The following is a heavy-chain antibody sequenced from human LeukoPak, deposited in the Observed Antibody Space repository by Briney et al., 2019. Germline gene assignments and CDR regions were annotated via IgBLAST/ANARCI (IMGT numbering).Heavy chain of an antibody. CDR2: ISGSGGST. CDR3: ARGMYYYDSSGYHFQH. J-gene: IGHJ1*01. CDR1: GFTFSSYA. Sequence: GGSLRLSCAASGFTFSSYAMSWVRQAPGKGLEWVSVISGSGGSTYYADSVKGRFTISRDNAKNSLYLQMNSLRAEDTAVYYCARGMYYYDSSGYHFQHWGQGTLVTVSS. D-gene: IGHD3-22*01. V-gene: IGHV3-23*01.